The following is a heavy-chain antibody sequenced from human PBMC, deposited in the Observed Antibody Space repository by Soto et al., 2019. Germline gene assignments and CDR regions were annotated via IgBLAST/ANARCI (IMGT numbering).Heavy chain of an antibody. D-gene: IGHD3-3*01. CDR2: INPNSGGT. V-gene: IGHV1-2*04. Sequence: GASVKVSCKASGYTFTGYYMHWVRQAPGQGLEWMGWINPNSGGTNYAQKFQGWVTMTRDTSISTAYMELSRLRSDDTAVYYCARAGIFGVVDHFDYWGQGTLVTVSS. J-gene: IGHJ4*02. CDR1: GYTFTGYY. CDR3: ARAGIFGVVDHFDY.